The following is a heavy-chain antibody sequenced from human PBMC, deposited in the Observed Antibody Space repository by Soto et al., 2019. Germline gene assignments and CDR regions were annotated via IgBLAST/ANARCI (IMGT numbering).Heavy chain of an antibody. CDR3: VSDRGYGHASVPYS. Sequence: QAQLVESGGGVVQPGRSLRLSCAASGFAFSSYGMHWVRQAAGTGREWVAVISYDGSLQHYADSVKGRFTISRDNSKNMVLLQISSLRAEDTAVYYCVSDRGYGHASVPYSWGQGTLVSVSS. CDR2: ISYDGSLQ. V-gene: IGHV3-30*03. J-gene: IGHJ4*02. CDR1: GFAFSSYG. D-gene: IGHD5-18*01.